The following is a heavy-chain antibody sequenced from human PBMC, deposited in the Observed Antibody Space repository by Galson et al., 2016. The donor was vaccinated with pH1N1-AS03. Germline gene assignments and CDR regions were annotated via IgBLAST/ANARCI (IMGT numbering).Heavy chain of an antibody. V-gene: IGHV6-1*01. J-gene: IGHJ4*02. CDR2: TYYRSRWYN. CDR3: VRDFYGDVFGY. Sequence: CAISGDSVSSDSAAWNWIRQSPSRGLEWLGRTYYRSRWYNDYAPSLGSRVSFTADTSKNQFSLHLTSVTPEDSATYFCVRDFYGDVFGYWGQGTLVTVSS. CDR1: GDSVSSDSAA. D-gene: IGHD4-17*01.